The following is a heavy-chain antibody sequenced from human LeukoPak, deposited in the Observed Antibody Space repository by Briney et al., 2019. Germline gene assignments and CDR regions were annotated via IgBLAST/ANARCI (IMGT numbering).Heavy chain of an antibody. Sequence: PSATLSLTCAVSDGSIKDYYWSWIRQPPGKGLEWIGYIHFHGTTTYNPSLRGRGTISLDTSNNHFSLILTSVTPSDTAAYYCARAKDSRSRIFDSWGQGTLVTVSS. V-gene: IGHV4-59*01. CDR2: IHFHGTT. D-gene: IGHD3-16*02. CDR3: ARAKDSRSRIFDS. CDR1: DGSIKDYY. J-gene: IGHJ4*02.